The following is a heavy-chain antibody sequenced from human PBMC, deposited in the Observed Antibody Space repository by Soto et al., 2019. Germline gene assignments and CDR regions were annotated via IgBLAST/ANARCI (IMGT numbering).Heavy chain of an antibody. V-gene: IGHV3-23*01. CDR3: AKDGYIWGSYRQNYMDV. CDR1: GFTFSSYA. Sequence: GGSLRLSCAASGFTFSSYAMSWVRQAPGKGLEWVSAISGSGGSTYYADSVKGRFTISRDNSKNTLYLQMNSLRAEDTAVYYCAKDGYIWGSYRQNYMDVWGKGTTVTVSS. D-gene: IGHD3-16*02. CDR2: ISGSGGST. J-gene: IGHJ6*03.